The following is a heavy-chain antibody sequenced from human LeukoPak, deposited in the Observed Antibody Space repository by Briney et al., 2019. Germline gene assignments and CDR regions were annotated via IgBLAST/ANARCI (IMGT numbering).Heavy chain of an antibody. V-gene: IGHV3-30-3*01. CDR1: GFTFSSYA. Sequence: GGSLRLSCAASGFTFSSYAMHWVRQAPGKGLEWVAVISYDGSNKYYADSVKGRFTISRDNSKNTLYLQMNSLRAEDTAVYYCARAVEMTSYYYYYGMDVWGQGTTVTVSS. D-gene: IGHD1-1*01. J-gene: IGHJ6*02. CDR2: ISYDGSNK. CDR3: ARAVEMTSYYYYYGMDV.